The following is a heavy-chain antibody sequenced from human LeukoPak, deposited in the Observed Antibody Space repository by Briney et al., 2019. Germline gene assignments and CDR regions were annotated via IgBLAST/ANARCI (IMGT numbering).Heavy chain of an antibody. Sequence: ASVKVSCKASGYTFTVYYMHWVRQAPGQGLEWMGWINPNSGGTNYAQKFQGRVTMTRDTSISTAYMELSRLRSDDTAVYYCARDTDYDYIWGSYPTEYAFDIWGQGTMVTVSS. CDR2: INPNSGGT. CDR3: ARDTDYDYIWGSYPTEYAFDI. J-gene: IGHJ3*02. V-gene: IGHV1-2*02. D-gene: IGHD3-16*02. CDR1: GYTFTVYY.